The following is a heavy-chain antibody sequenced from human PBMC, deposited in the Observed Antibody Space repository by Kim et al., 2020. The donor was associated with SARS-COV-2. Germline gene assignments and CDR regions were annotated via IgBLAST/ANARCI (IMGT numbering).Heavy chain of an antibody. CDR3: ARVRLSTVPDLGDY. J-gene: IGHJ4*02. D-gene: IGHD4-17*01. V-gene: IGHV1-2*02. Sequence: YAQKVQGRVTMTRDTSITTAYMELSRLRSDDTAIYYCARVRLSTVPDLGDYWGQGTLVTVSS.